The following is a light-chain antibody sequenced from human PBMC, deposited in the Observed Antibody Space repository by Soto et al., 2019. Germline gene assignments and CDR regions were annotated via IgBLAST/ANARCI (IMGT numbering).Light chain of an antibody. J-gene: IGLJ1*01. CDR3: SSYTTSSTRV. Sequence: QSALTQPASVSGSPGQSIAISCTGSSSDVGFYNYVSWYQQHPGEVPKLIIFEVSNRPSGVSNRFSGSKSGNTASLTISRLQAEDEAAYYCSSYTTSSTRVFGTGTKVTVL. CDR2: EVS. CDR1: SSDVGFYNY. V-gene: IGLV2-14*01.